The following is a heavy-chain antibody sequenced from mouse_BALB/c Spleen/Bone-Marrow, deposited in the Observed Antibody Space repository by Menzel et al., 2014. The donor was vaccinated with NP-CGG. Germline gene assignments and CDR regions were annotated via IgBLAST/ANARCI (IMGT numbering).Heavy chain of an antibody. CDR1: GYAFTSYW. CDR3: TRRRSLDY. J-gene: IGHJ2*01. CDR2: IYPGSGNT. Sequence: ESGTELVRPGTSVKISCKASGYAFTSYWLGWVKQRPGHGLEWIGDIYPGSGNTYYNEKFKGKVTLTADKSSGTAYMQLSGLTSEDSAVYFCTRRRSLDYWGQGTTLTVSS. V-gene: IGHV1-63*01.